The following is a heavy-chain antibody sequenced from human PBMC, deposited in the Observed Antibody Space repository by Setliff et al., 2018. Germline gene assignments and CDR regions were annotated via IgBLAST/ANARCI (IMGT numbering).Heavy chain of an antibody. CDR1: GFTFSNSA. J-gene: IGHJ5*02. CDR2: ISGYGGST. Sequence: GGSLRLSCAAAGFTFSNSAMTWVRQGPGKGLEWVSTISGYGGSTYYADSVKGQFTISRDNSKNTLYLQMNSLSAEDTAVYYCARGGHYSPFDPWGQGTLVTVSS. D-gene: IGHD2-21*01. CDR3: ARGGHYSPFDP. V-gene: IGHV3-23*01.